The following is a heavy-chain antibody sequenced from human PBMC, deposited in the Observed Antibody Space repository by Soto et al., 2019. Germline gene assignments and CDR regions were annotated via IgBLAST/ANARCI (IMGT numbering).Heavy chain of an antibody. CDR1: GFTFSSYS. J-gene: IGHJ3*02. CDR3: ARDRGSNDAFDI. V-gene: IGHV3-21*01. Sequence: GGSLRLSCAASGFTFSSYSMNWVRQAPGKGLEWVSSISSSSSYIYYADSVKGRFTISRDNAKNSLYLQMNSLRAEDTAVYYCARDRGSNDAFDIWGQGTMVTVS. CDR2: ISSSSSYI.